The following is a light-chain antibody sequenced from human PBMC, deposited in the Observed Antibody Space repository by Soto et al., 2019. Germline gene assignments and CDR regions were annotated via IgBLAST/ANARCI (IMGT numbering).Light chain of an antibody. CDR3: QHRSNSPPTLT. CDR2: DAS. V-gene: IGKV3-11*01. CDR1: QSIGTY. Sequence: EIVLTQSPATLSLSPGDRATLSCRASQSIGTYLAWYQQKPGQAPRLLIYDASNRATGIPARFSGSGSGTDFSLSISSLEPEDFAVYFCQHRSNSPPTLTFGQVTKVEIK. J-gene: IGKJ1*01.